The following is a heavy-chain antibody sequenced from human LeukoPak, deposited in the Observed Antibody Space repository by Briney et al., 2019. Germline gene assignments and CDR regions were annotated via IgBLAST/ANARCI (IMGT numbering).Heavy chain of an antibody. CDR1: GGSISSSSYY. CDR3: LEVRARGFDY. Sequence: SETLSLTCTVSGGSISSSSYYWGWIRQPPGKGLEWIGSIYYSGSTYYNPSLKSRVTISVDTSKNQFSLKLSSVTAADTAVYYCLEVRARGFDYWGQGTLVTVSS. D-gene: IGHD3-10*01. CDR2: IYYSGST. V-gene: IGHV4-39*01. J-gene: IGHJ4*02.